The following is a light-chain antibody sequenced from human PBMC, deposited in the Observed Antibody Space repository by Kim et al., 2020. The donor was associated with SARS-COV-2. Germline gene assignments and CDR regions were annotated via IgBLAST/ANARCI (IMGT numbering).Light chain of an antibody. CDR1: QSISSW. CDR2: KSS. CDR3: QQYDASSPRT. V-gene: IGKV1-5*03. J-gene: IGKJ2*01. Sequence: ASVGDTVTITCRASQSISSWLAWYQQKPGNAPKALIYKSSYLESGVPSRFRGSGSGTEFTLTISSLQPDDFVSYYCQQYDASSPRTFGQGTKLEI.